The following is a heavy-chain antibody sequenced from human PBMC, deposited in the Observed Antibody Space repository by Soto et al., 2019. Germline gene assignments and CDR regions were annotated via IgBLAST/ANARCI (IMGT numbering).Heavy chain of an antibody. CDR2: FDPEDGET. CDR1: GYTLTELS. Sequence: ASVKVSCKVSGYTLTELSMHWVRQAPGKGLEWMGGFDPEDGETIHAQKFQGRVTMTEDTSTDTAYMELSSLRSEDTAVYYCATYPIRGVNYYYGMDVWGQGTTVTVSS. V-gene: IGHV1-24*01. J-gene: IGHJ6*02. D-gene: IGHD3-10*01. CDR3: ATYPIRGVNYYYGMDV.